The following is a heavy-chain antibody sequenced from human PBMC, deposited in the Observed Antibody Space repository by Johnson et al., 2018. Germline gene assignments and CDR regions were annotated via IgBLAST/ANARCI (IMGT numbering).Heavy chain of an antibody. CDR3: AKGLYSSSWYGQYYYMDV. D-gene: IGHD6-13*01. Sequence: QVQLVESGGGVVQPGRSLRLSCAASGFTFKNYDMHWVRQAPGKGLEWVAIISYDGSNKYYADSVKGRLTISRDNSKNTVYLQMNSLRAEDTAVYYCAKGLYSSSWYGQYYYMDVWGKGTTVTVSS. V-gene: IGHV3-30*18. J-gene: IGHJ6*03. CDR1: GFTFKNYD. CDR2: ISYDGSNK.